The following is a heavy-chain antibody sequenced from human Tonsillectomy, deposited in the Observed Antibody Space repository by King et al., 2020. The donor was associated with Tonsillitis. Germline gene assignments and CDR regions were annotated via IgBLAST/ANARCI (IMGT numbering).Heavy chain of an antibody. CDR2: IKPDGSEK. J-gene: IGHJ4*02. CDR3: ARDHSYSSFDY. Sequence: VQLVESGGGLVQPGGSLKLSCAASEFTFSSSWMTWVRQAPGKGLQWVATIKPDGSEKYYADSVKGRFTVSRDNAKNSLDLQMNGLRSEDTTLYYCARDHSYSSFDYGGQGTLVTVSS. V-gene: IGHV3-7*04. D-gene: IGHD6-19*01. CDR1: EFTFSSSW.